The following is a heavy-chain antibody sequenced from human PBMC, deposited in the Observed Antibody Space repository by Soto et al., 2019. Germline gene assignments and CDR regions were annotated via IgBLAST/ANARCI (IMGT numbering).Heavy chain of an antibody. CDR2: TYYRSRCYN. V-gene: IGHV6-1*01. CDR1: GDSVSSNSAA. CDR3: AGTTSHQWYYMDV. J-gene: IGHJ6*03. Sequence: PSQTLSLTCAISGDSVSSNSAAWNWIRLSPSRGLEWLARTYYRSRCYNDYAVSVRSRITVNPATSKNQFSLQLTSVTPEDTAVYYCAGTTSHQWYYMDVWGKGTTVTVSS. D-gene: IGHD1-7*01.